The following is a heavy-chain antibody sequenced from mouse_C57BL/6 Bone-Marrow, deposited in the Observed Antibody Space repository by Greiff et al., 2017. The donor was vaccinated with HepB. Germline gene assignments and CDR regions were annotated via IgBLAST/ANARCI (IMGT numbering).Heavy chain of an antibody. CDR2: IYYSGTI. Sequence: EVKLEESGPGLVKPSQTVFLTCTVTGISITTGNYRWSWIRQFPGNKLEWIGYIYYSGTITYNPSLTSRTTITRDTPKNQFFLEMNSLTAEDTATYYCARGRLYWYFDVWGTGTTVTVSS. V-gene: IGHV3-5*01. J-gene: IGHJ1*03. D-gene: IGHD2-4*01. CDR3: ARGRLYWYFDV. CDR1: GISITTGNYR.